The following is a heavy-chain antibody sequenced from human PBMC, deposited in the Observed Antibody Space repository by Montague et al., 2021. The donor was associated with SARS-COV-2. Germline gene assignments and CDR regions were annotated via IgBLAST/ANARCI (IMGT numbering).Heavy chain of an antibody. D-gene: IGHD2-15*01. CDR2: INYSGST. CDR1: GGSISTYY. Sequence: SETLSLTCSVSGGSISTYYWSWIRQPPGKGLEWIGYINYSGSTNYNPSLKSRVTISIDTSKNQFSLVLSSVTAADMAVYYCASPGGSCTGGSCYYVYWGQGTLVTVSS. J-gene: IGHJ4*02. CDR3: ASPGGSCTGGSCYYVY. V-gene: IGHV4-59*01.